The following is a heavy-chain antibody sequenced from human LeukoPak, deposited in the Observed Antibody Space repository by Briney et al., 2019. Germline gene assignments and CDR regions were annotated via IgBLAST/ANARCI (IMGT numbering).Heavy chain of an antibody. J-gene: IGHJ4*02. V-gene: IGHV3-23*01. D-gene: IGHD1-1*01. CDR2: ISGSGDST. Sequence: GGSLRLSCAASGFIFSSYAMSWVRQAPGKGLEWVSVISGSGDSTYYADSVKGRFTISRDNSKNTLFLQMNSLRAEDTAVYYCAKDRRNWNDAGYFDYWGQGTLVTVSS. CDR1: GFIFSSYA. CDR3: AKDRRNWNDAGYFDY.